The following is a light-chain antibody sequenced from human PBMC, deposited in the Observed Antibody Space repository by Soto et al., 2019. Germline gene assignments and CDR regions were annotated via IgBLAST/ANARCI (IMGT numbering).Light chain of an antibody. CDR1: QGISSW. Sequence: DIQMTQSPSSVSASVGDRVTITCRASQGISSWLAWYQEKPGKAPKLLIYAASSLRSGVPLMFSGRRSGTDFTLTISGRLPEDFGSYYCQEANSFPLTFGPGTKVHIK. V-gene: IGKV1-12*01. CDR2: AAS. J-gene: IGKJ3*01. CDR3: QEANSFPLT.